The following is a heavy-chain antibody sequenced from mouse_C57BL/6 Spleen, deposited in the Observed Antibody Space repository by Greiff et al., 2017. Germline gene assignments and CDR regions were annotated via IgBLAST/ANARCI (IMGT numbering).Heavy chain of an antibody. CDR3: ARKGYYGNYDYYAMDY. CDR1: GYSFTGYF. D-gene: IGHD2-1*01. CDR2: FNPYNGDT. Sequence: EVKLVESGPELVKPGDSVKISCTASGYSFTGYFMNWVMQSHGKSLEWIGRFNPYNGDTFYNQKFKGKATLTVDKSSSTAHMELRRLTSEDSAVYYCARKGYYGNYDYYAMDYWGQGASGTGSS. V-gene: IGHV1-20*01. J-gene: IGHJ4*01.